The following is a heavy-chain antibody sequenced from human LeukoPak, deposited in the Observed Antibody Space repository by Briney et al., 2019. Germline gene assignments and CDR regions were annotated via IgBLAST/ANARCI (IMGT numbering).Heavy chain of an antibody. J-gene: IGHJ4*02. Sequence: GGSLRLSCAASGFTFRNYWMTWVRQAPGKGLEWVANIKQDGSEKYYLDSVQGRFTISRDKARNSLYLQMNSLRGDDTAVYYCARGTIVGAVDYWGQGTLVTVSS. CDR2: IKQDGSEK. CDR1: GFTFRNYW. V-gene: IGHV3-7*05. CDR3: ARGTIVGAVDY. D-gene: IGHD1-26*01.